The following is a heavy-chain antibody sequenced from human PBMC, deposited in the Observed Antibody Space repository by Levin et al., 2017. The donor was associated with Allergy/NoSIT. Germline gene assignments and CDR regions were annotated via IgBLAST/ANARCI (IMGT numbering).Heavy chain of an antibody. Sequence: PGGSLRLSCAASGFTFSNAWMSWVRQAPGKGLEWVGRIKSKTDGGTTDYAAPVKGSFTISRDDSKNTLYLQMNSLKTEDTAVYYCTTCFLGYYYYGMDVWGQGTTVTVSS. J-gene: IGHJ6*02. CDR1: GFTFSNAW. CDR2: IKSKTDGGTT. CDR3: TTCFLGYYYYGMDV. D-gene: IGHD2/OR15-2a*01. V-gene: IGHV3-15*01.